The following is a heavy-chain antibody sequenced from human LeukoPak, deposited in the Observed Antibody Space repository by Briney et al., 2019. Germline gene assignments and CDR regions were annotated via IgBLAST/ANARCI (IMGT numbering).Heavy chain of an antibody. CDR3: AKDTRMAIDY. CDR2: IRYDGSNK. J-gene: IGHJ4*02. CDR1: GFTFSSYG. Sequence: GGSLRLSCAASGFTFSSYGMHWVRQAPGKGLEWVAFIRYDGSNKHYADSVKGRFTISRDNSKNTLYLQMNSLRAEDTAVYYCAKDTRMAIDYWGQGTLVTVSS. D-gene: IGHD5-24*01. V-gene: IGHV3-30*02.